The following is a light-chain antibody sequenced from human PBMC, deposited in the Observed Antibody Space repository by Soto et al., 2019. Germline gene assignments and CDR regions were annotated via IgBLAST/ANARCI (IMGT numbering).Light chain of an antibody. CDR3: HQYADSRT. CDR1: QTVWSSY. CDR2: GAS. Sequence: EIVLTQSPGILSLSLGERATLSCRASQTVWSSYLAWFQHKPGQAPRLLIYGASRRATGIPDRFTGSGSGTDFTLTISRLEPEDFAVYYCHQYADSRTFGQGTKLEI. V-gene: IGKV3-20*01. J-gene: IGKJ2*02.